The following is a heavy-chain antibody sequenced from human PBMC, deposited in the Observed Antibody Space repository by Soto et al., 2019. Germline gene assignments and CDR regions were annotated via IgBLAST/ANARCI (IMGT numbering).Heavy chain of an antibody. V-gene: IGHV4-59*08. D-gene: IGHD3-10*01. J-gene: IGHJ4*02. CDR1: GGSISSYY. Sequence: SETLSLTCTVSGGSISSYYWSWIRQPPGKGLEWIGYIYYSGSTNYNPSLKSRVTISVDTSKNQFSLKLSSVTAADTAVYYCARHLGVTENYFDFWGQGTLVTVSS. CDR2: IYYSGST. CDR3: ARHLGVTENYFDF.